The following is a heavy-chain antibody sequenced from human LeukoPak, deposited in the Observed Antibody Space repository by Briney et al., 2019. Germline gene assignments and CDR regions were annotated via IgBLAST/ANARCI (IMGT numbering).Heavy chain of an antibody. D-gene: IGHD3-9*01. CDR2: INPNSGGT. CDR3: AREGRGILTGYYY. J-gene: IGHJ4*02. V-gene: IGHV1-2*06. Sequence: GASVKVSCKASGYTFTGYYMHWVRQAPGQGLEWMGRINPNSGGTNYAQRFQGRVTMTRDTSISTAYMELSRLRSDDTAVYYCAREGRGILTGYYYWGQGTLVTVSS. CDR1: GYTFTGYY.